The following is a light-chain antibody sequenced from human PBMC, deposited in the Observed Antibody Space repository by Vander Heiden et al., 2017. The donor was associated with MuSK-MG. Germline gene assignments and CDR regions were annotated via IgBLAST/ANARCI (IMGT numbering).Light chain of an antibody. J-gene: IGKJ2*01. CDR2: GAS. CDR1: ESGASTS. V-gene: IGKV3-20*01. Sequence: IVFTHPPGPLSFPPRELATLSCRASESGASTSVAWYQQQPAQAPKLLIYGASSRATGIPDRFSGSGYGKDFTLTISRREPEDFAVYYCQQNECIFVYTFGQGTKVEIK. CDR3: QQNECIFVYT.